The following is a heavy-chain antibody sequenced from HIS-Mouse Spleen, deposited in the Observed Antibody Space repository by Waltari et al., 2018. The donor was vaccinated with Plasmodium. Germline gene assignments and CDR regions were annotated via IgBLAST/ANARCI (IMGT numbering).Heavy chain of an antibody. D-gene: IGHD7-27*01. Sequence: EAQLVESGGGLLVPGGSLRSACADPGSRFRCEASTWLRQAPGKGLECVSAISGSGGSTYYADSVKGRFTISRDNSKTTLYLQMNSLRAEDTAVYYCAKSSKGTGDLWDYWGQGTLVTVSS. J-gene: IGHJ4*02. CDR3: AKSSKGTGDLWDY. V-gene: IGHV3-23*04. CDR1: GSRFRCEA. CDR2: ISGSGGST.